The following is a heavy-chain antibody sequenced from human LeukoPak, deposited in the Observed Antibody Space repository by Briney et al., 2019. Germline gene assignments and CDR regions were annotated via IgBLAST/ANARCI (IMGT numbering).Heavy chain of an antibody. Sequence: PGGSLRLSCAASGFTFSNYWMHWVRQAPGKGLVWVSCIYIDGTGTFYADSVKGRFTISRDNAKNSLYLQMNSLRAEDTAVYYCARDVLGGYSSYYGMDVWGQGTTVTVSS. D-gene: IGHD2-15*01. J-gene: IGHJ6*02. CDR3: ARDVLGGYSSYYGMDV. CDR1: GFTFSNYW. CDR2: IYIDGTGT. V-gene: IGHV3-74*01.